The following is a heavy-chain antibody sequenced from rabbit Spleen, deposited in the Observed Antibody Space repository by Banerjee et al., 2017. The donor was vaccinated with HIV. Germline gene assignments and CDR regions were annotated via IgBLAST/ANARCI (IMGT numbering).Heavy chain of an antibody. D-gene: IGHD2-1*01. CDR3: AREVEIYGGGVFSL. V-gene: IGHV1S40*01. J-gene: IGHJ4*01. CDR1: GFDLNNYNY. Sequence: QSLEESGGGLVKPEGSLTLTCKTSGFDLNNYNYICWVRQAPGKGLEWIACIYGGRSGSTYYASWAKGRFTISKTSSTTVTLQMTSLTAADTATYFCAREVEIYGGGVFSLWGPGTLVTVS. CDR2: IYGGRSGST.